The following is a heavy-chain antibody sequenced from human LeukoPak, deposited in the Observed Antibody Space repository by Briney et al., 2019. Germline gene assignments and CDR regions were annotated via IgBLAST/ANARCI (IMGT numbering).Heavy chain of an antibody. CDR1: GFSFRSYG. CDR3: GKDIVSGTLDGYIEY. J-gene: IGHJ4*02. V-gene: IGHV3-30*02. CDR2: IGYDGNKK. D-gene: IGHD1-26*01. Sequence: GGSLRLSCAVSGFSFRSYGMHWVRQAPGKGLDWVAFIGYDGNKKYYADSVKGRFTISRDNSKNTLYLQMNSLRVEDTAVYYCGKDIVSGTLDGYIEYWGQGTLVTASS.